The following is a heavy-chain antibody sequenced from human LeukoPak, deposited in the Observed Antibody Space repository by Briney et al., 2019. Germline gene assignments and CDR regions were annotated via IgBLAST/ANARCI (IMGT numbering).Heavy chain of an antibody. CDR3: ARMTTGHDY. J-gene: IGHJ4*02. Sequence: PSETLSLTCGVSDTSFSSYYWSWIRQTPGKGLEWIGEVNHSGYTNMNPSLKSRVTISVDTSKNQFSLMLTSVTAADTAVYFCARMTTGHDYWGQGTLVTVSS. V-gene: IGHV4-34*01. D-gene: IGHD4-17*01. CDR2: VNHSGYT. CDR1: DTSFSSYY.